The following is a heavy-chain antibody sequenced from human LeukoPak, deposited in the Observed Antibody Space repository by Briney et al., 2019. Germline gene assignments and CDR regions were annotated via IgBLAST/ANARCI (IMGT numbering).Heavy chain of an antibody. CDR3: ARGGYYYDSSGYYSIFDY. CDR2: IYYSGST. V-gene: IGHV4-59*08. J-gene: IGHJ4*02. Sequence: SETLSLTCTVSGGSISSYYWSWIRQPPGKGLEWIGYIYYSGSTNYNPSLKSRVTISVDTSKNQFSLKLSSVTAADTAVYYCARGGYYYDSSGYYSIFDYWGQGTLVTVSS. D-gene: IGHD3-22*01. CDR1: GGSISSYY.